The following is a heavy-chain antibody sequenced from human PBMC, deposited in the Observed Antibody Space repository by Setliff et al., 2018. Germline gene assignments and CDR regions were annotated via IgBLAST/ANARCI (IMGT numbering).Heavy chain of an antibody. J-gene: IGHJ6*02. Sequence: SETLSLTCTVSGDSISSGIYHWSWIRQSAGKGLEWIGRIYVSTGSTNYSPSLKSRVSISVDRSKNQFSLNLTSVTAADTAVYYCARDRQYCTSLSCLNSYFYYYAMDFWGQGTTVTVSS. CDR1: GDSISSGIYH. D-gene: IGHD2-8*01. V-gene: IGHV4-61*02. CDR3: ARDRQYCTSLSCLNSYFYYYAMDF. CDR2: IYVSTGST.